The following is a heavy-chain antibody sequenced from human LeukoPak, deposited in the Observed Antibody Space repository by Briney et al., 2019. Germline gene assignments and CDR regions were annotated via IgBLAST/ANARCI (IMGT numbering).Heavy chain of an antibody. CDR3: ARGRRFQQWLAEYFQH. J-gene: IGHJ1*01. CDR2: INHSGST. D-gene: IGHD6-19*01. Sequence: SETLSLTCAVYGVSFRGYYWSWIRQPPGKGLEWIGEINHSGSTNYNPSLKSRVTISVDTSKNQFSLKLSSVTAADTAVYYCARGRRFQQWLAEYFQHWGQGTLVTVSS. CDR1: GVSFRGYY. V-gene: IGHV4-34*01.